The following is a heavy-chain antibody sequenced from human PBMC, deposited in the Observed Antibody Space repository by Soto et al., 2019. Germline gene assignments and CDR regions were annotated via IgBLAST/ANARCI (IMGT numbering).Heavy chain of an antibody. CDR3: ARESRMICSGGSCYLYGMDV. CDR2: INPNSGGT. Sequence: ASVKVSCKASGYTFTDYYMHRVRQAPGQGLEWMGWINPNSGGTNYAQKFQGWVTMTRDTSISTAYMELSRLRSDDTAVYYCARESRMICSGGSCYLYGMDVWGQGTTVTVSS. D-gene: IGHD2-15*01. V-gene: IGHV1-2*04. J-gene: IGHJ6*02. CDR1: GYTFTDYY.